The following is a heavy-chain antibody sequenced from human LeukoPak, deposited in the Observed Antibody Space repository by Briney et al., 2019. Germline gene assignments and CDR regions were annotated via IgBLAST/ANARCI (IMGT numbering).Heavy chain of an antibody. CDR3: ARHVVAEGTGGTGAY. J-gene: IGHJ4*02. CDR1: GGSISSNIYS. CDR2: ISYTGST. D-gene: IGHD1-26*01. Sequence: SETLSLTCTVSGGSISSNIYSWGWIRQPPGVGLEWIGSISYTGSTYYNPSLKSRVTISVDTSKNRFSLKLNSVTAADTAVYYCARHVVAEGTGGTGAYWGQGTLVTVAS. V-gene: IGHV4-39*01.